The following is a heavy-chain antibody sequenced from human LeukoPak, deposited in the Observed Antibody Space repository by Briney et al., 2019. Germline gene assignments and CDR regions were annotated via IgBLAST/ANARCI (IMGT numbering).Heavy chain of an antibody. V-gene: IGHV1-2*02. Sequence: GASVKVSCKASGYTFTGYYMHWVRQAPGQGLEWMGWINPNSGGTNYAQKFQGRVTMTRDTSISTAYMELSRLRSDDTAVYYCAKGVGSSSWYLITYYYYYMDVWGKGTTVTVSS. CDR1: GYTFTGYY. CDR3: AKGVGSSSWYLITYYYYYMDV. J-gene: IGHJ6*03. CDR2: INPNSGGT. D-gene: IGHD6-13*01.